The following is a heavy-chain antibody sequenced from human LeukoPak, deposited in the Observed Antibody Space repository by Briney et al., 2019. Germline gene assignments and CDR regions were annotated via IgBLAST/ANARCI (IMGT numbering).Heavy chain of an antibody. D-gene: IGHD1-26*01. CDR1: GFTFSSYE. Sequence: GGSLRLSCAASGFTFSSYEMNWVRQAPGKGLAWVSYISSSGSTIYYADSVKGRFTISRDNAKNSLYLQMNSLRAEDTAVYYCARQGATTLDYWGQGTLVTVSS. V-gene: IGHV3-48*03. CDR3: ARQGATTLDY. J-gene: IGHJ4*02. CDR2: ISSSGSTI.